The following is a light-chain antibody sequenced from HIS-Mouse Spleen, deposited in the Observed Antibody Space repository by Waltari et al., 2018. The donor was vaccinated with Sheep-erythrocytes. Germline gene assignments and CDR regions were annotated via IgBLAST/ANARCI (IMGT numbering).Light chain of an antibody. CDR2: GAS. CDR3: QQYNNWPPPYT. V-gene: IGKV3-15*01. Sequence: EIVMTQSPATLSVSPGERATLSCRASQSVSSNLAWYQQKPGQAPRLLIYGASTRATGIPAGFSGSGSGTEFTLTISSMQSEDFAVYYCQQYNNWPPPYTFGQGTKLEIK. CDR1: QSVSSN. J-gene: IGKJ2*01.